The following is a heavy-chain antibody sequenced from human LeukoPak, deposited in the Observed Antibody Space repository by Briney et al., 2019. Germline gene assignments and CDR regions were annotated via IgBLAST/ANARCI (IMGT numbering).Heavy chain of an antibody. D-gene: IGHD1-7*01. J-gene: IGHJ6*02. CDR3: AEADWNYGDYYYYGMDV. V-gene: IGHV3-23*01. Sequence: PGGSLRLSCAASGFTFSSYAMSWVRQAPGKGLEWVSAISGSGGSTYYADSVKGRFTISRDNSKNTLYLQMNSLRAEDTAVYYCAEADWNYGDYYYYGMDVWGQGTTVTVSS. CDR2: ISGSGGST. CDR1: GFTFSSYA.